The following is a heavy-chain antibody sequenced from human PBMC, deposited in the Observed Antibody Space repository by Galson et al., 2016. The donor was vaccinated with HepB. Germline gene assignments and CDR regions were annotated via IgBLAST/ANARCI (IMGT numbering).Heavy chain of an antibody. D-gene: IGHD3-9*01. CDR1: GFSFSTYD. CDR2: IGSDGGK. Sequence: SLRLSCAGSGFSFSTYDMHWVRQAPGKGLEWVSAIGSDGGKYYSGSEKGRFTNSRDNAKNPLSLQMGSLRDGDTAVYYCARIFYDRLTRDYYGMDVWGQGTTVTVSS. J-gene: IGHJ6*02. CDR3: ARIFYDRLTRDYYGMDV. V-gene: IGHV3-13*04.